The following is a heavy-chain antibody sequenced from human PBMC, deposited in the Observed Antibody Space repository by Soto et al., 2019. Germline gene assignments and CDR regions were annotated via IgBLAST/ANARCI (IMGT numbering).Heavy chain of an antibody. Sequence: GGSPRLSCAASGYTFSSYAMHWVRQAPGKGLEWVAVISYDGSNKYYADSVKGRFTISRDNSKNTLYLQMNSLRAEDTAVYYCAREAITMIVVVITFDYWGQGTLVTVSS. V-gene: IGHV3-30-3*01. CDR2: ISYDGSNK. D-gene: IGHD3-22*01. CDR3: AREAITMIVVVITFDY. J-gene: IGHJ4*02. CDR1: GYTFSSYA.